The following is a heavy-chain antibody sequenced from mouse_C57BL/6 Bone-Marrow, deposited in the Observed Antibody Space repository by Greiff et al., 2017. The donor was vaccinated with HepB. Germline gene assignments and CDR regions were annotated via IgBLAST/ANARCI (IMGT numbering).Heavy chain of an antibody. D-gene: IGHD4-1*01. CDR3: ARETGTGY. CDR1: GFTFSSYA. Sequence: EVQLVESGGGLVKPGGSLKLSCAASGFTFSSYAMSWVRQTPEKRLEWVATISDGGSYTYYPDNVKGRFTISRDNAKNNLYLQMSHLKSEDTAMYYCARETGTGYWGQGTTLTVSS. V-gene: IGHV5-4*01. CDR2: ISDGGSYT. J-gene: IGHJ2*01.